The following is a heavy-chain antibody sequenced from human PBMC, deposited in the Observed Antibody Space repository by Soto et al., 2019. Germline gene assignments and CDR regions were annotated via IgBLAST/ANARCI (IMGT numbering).Heavy chain of an antibody. Sequence: ASVKVSCKASGGTFSSYTISWVRQAPGQGLEWMGRIIPIFGIANYAQKFQGRVTITADESTSTAYMELSSLRSEDTAVYYCARARDIVLVPAAMRSASYYYYGMDVWGQGTTVTVSS. CDR2: IIPIFGIA. CDR3: ARARDIVLVPAAMRSASYYYYGMDV. V-gene: IGHV1-69*13. J-gene: IGHJ6*02. D-gene: IGHD2-2*01. CDR1: GGTFSSYT.